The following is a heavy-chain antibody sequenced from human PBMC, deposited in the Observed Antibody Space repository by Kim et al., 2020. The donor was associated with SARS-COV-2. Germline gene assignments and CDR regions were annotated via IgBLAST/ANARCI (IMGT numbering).Heavy chain of an antibody. D-gene: IGHD4-17*01. CDR2: IWYDGSNK. CDR3: AKHNHDYGDYVFYY. J-gene: IGHJ4*02. CDR1: GFTFSSYA. Sequence: GGSLRLSCAASGFTFSSYAMHWVRQAPGKGLEWVAVIWYDGSNKYYADSVKGRFTISRDNSKNTLYLQMNSLRAEDTAVYYCAKHNHDYGDYVFYYWGQGTLVTVSS. V-gene: IGHV3-33*06.